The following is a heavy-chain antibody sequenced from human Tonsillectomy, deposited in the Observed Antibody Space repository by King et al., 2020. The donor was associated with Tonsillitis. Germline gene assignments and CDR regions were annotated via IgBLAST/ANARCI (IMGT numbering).Heavy chain of an antibody. CDR2: IGTAGDT. V-gene: IGHV3-13*01. J-gene: IGHJ6*02. D-gene: IGHD3/OR15-3a*01. CDR1: GFTFSSYD. CDR3: SRDRAWTGGMDV. Sequence: VQLVESGGGLVQPGGSLRLSCAASGFTFSSYDMHWVRQATGKGLEWVSAIGTAGDTYYPGSVKGRFTISRENAKNSLYLQMNSLRAGDTAVYYWSRDRAWTGGMDVWGQGTTVTVSS.